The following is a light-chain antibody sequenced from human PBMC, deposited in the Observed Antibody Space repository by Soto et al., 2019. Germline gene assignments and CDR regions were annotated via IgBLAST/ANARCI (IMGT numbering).Light chain of an antibody. CDR3: YSYAGTSTFDVV. J-gene: IGLJ2*01. Sequence: QSALTQPASVSGSPGQSITISCTGTSSDVGSYNLVSWYQQHPGKAPKLMIYEDNKRPSGLSNRFSGYKSGNTASLTISGLQAEDEADYYCYSYAGTSTFDVVFGGGTKLTVL. CDR2: EDN. CDR1: SSDVGSYNL. V-gene: IGLV2-23*02.